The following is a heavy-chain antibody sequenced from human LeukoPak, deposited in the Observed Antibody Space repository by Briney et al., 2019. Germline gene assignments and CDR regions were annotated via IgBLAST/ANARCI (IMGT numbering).Heavy chain of an antibody. CDR2: ISSSGSYI. V-gene: IGHV3-21*04. J-gene: IGHJ3*02. CDR3: ARVLAGPPQEAFDI. CDR1: GFTFSTYS. Sequence: AGGSLRLSCAASGFTFSTYSMNWVRQAPGKGLEWVSSISSSGSYIYYADSVKGRFTISRDNARNSLFLQMNSLRAGDTAVYYCARVLAGPPQEAFDIWGQGTMVTVSS.